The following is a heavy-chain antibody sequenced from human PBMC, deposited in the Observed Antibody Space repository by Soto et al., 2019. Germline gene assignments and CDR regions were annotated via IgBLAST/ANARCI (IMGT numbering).Heavy chain of an antibody. V-gene: IGHV3-74*01. J-gene: IGHJ3*02. D-gene: IGHD3-22*01. CDR2: ISNDGTST. CDR3: ARDWYYYDTSDHFSADAFDI. CDR1: GFTSSSHW. Sequence: PGGSLRLSCAASGFTSSSHWMHWVRQAPGKGQVCVSRISNDGTSTNYADSVKGRFTISRDNAKNTVYLEMNSLRAEDTAVYYCARDWYYYDTSDHFSADAFDIWGQGTTVTVSS.